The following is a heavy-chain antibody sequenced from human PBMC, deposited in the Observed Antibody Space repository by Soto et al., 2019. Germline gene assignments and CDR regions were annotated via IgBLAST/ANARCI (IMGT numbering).Heavy chain of an antibody. V-gene: IGHV1-69*13. D-gene: IGHD1-1*01. CDR2: IIPIFGTA. CDR3: ARERGNWNDANYYYYGMDV. Sequence: SVNVYCKASGGSFISYASSWVRQAPGQGLEWMGGIIPIFGTANYAQKFQGRVTITADESTSTAYMELSSLRSEDTAVYYCARERGNWNDANYYYYGMDVWGQGTTVTVSS. J-gene: IGHJ6*02. CDR1: GGSFISYA.